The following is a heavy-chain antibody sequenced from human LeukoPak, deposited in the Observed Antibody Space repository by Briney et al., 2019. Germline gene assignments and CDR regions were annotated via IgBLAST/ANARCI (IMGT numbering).Heavy chain of an antibody. CDR3: XRVDGSGIGSDY. CDR1: GFTFSSYS. Sequence: TGGSLRLSCAVSGFTFSSYSMNWVRQAPGKGLEWVSSISSSSSYIYYADSVKGRFTISRDNAKNSLYLQMNSLRAEDTAVYYXXRVDGSGIGSDYWGQGTLVTVSS. D-gene: IGHD3-10*01. V-gene: IGHV3-21*01. CDR2: ISSSSSYI. J-gene: IGHJ4*02.